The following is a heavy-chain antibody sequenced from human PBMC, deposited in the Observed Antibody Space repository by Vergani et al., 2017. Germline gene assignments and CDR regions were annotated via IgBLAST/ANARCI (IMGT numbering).Heavy chain of an antibody. CDR2: IYYSGST. V-gene: IGHV4-34*01. CDR1: GGSFSGYY. CDR3: ARGDLVVVPAAPYYYYCMDV. J-gene: IGHJ6*02. D-gene: IGHD2-2*01. Sequence: QVKLQQWGAGLLKHSETLSLTCAVYGGSFSGYYWSWIRQPPGKGLEWIGYIYYSGSTYDNPSLKSRVTISVDTSKNQFSLKLSSVTAADTAVYYCARGDLVVVPAAPYYYYCMDVWGQGTTVTVSS.